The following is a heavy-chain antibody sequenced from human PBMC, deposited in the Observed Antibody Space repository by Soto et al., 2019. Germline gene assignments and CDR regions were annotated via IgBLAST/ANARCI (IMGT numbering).Heavy chain of an antibody. Sequence: SETLSLTCTVSGGSISGYYWSWIRQPPGKGLEWVGYIYYSGSTNYNPSLKSRVTISVDTSKNQFSLKLSSVTAADTAVYYCARLTRATNWFDPWGQGTLVTVSS. J-gene: IGHJ5*02. CDR3: ARLTRATNWFDP. CDR2: IYYSGST. CDR1: GGSISGYY. V-gene: IGHV4-59*08.